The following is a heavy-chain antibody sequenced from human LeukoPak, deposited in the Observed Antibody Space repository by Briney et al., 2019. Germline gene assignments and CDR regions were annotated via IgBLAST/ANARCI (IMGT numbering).Heavy chain of an antibody. CDR1: GGSISSGDYY. J-gene: IGHJ6*03. V-gene: IGHV4-30-4*01. D-gene: IGHD5-18*01. CDR3: ARLLRHTATNLYYYYYMDV. Sequence: SETLSLTCTVSGGSISSGDYYWSWIRQPPGKGLEWIAYMYYSGSTYYNPSLKSRVTMSADTSKNRLSLKLSSVTAADTAVYFCARLLRHTATNLYYYYYMDVWGKGTTVTVSS. CDR2: MYYSGST.